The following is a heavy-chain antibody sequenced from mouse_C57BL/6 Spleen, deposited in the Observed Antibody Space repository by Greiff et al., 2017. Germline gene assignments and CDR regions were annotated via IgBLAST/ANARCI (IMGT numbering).Heavy chain of an antibody. J-gene: IGHJ2*01. D-gene: IGHD2-4*01. CDR1: GYTFTSYW. CDR3: ARFYYDTGYFDY. CDR2: INPSSGYT. Sequence: VKLQQSGAELAKPGDSVKLSCKASGYTFTSYWMHWVKQRPGQGLEWIGYINPSSGYTKYNQKFKEKATLTADKSSSTAYMQLSSLTYDDSAVYYCARFYYDTGYFDYWGQGTTLTVSS. V-gene: IGHV1-7*01.